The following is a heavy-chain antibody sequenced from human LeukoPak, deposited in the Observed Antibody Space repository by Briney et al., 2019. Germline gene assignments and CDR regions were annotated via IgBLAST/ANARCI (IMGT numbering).Heavy chain of an antibody. J-gene: IGHJ6*03. CDR1: GFTFSSYG. D-gene: IGHD6-13*01. CDR3: ARGAARSHYYYMDV. V-gene: IGHV3-23*01. CDR2: ISGSGGST. Sequence: GGSLRLSCAASGFTFSSYGMSWVRQAPGKGLEWVSAISGSGGSTYYADSVKGRFTISRDKPKNTLYLQMNSLKTEDTAVYYCARGAARSHYYYMDVWGKGTTVTISS.